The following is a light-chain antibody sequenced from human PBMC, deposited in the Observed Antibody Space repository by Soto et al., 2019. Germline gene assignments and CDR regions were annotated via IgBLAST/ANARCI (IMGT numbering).Light chain of an antibody. V-gene: IGKV2-28*01. CDR2: LXS. CDR3: IQALLSTRT. CDR1: QSLLPITGETF. J-gene: IGKJ4*01. Sequence: MTQTPLSLSVAPGQPASISXRSSQSLLPITGETFLFWXLQKPGXSPQXXXYLXSNRASGGPDRLSGSGSGTNFTLKISRGEAAESVVYYCIQALLSTRTFCGGAKVDVK.